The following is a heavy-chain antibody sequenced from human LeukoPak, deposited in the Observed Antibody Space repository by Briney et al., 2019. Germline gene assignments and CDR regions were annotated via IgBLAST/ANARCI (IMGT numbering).Heavy chain of an antibody. V-gene: IGHV3-23*01. CDR1: GFTFSSYA. D-gene: IGHD1-26*01. CDR3: AKFVGVNVNTCFDC. CDR2: LTGSGSNT. J-gene: IGHJ4*02. Sequence: AGGSLRLSCAASGFTFSSYAVSWVRQAPGKGLQWVSSLTGSGSNTYYADSVKGRFTISRDNSKNTLYLQMNSLRAEDTAVYYCAKFVGVNVNTCFDCWGQGTLVTVSS.